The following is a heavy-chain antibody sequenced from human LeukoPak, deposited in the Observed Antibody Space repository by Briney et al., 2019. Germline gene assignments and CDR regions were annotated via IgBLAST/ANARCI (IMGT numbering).Heavy chain of an antibody. J-gene: IGHJ4*02. CDR1: GGSISSSDYY. V-gene: IGHV4-61*08. D-gene: IGHD3-10*01. CDR3: ARGPMVRGVKVIDY. CDR2: IYYSGST. Sequence: PSETLSLTCTVSGGSISSSDYYWGWIRQPPGKGLEWIGYIYYSGSTDYNPSLKSRVTISVDTSKNQFSLKLTSVTAADTAVYYCARGPMVRGVKVIDYWGQGTLVTVSS.